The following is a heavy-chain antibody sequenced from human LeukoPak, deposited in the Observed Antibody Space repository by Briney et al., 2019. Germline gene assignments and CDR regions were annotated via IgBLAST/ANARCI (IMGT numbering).Heavy chain of an antibody. V-gene: IGHV3-23*01. CDR3: AKDSYDSSGYYPPGAFDI. CDR1: GFTFSSYA. J-gene: IGHJ3*02. CDR2: ISGSGGGT. Sequence: PGGSLRLSCAASGFTFSSYAMSWVRQAPGKGLEWVSAISGSGGGTYYADSVKGRFTISRDNSKNTLYLRMNSLRAEDTAVYYCAKDSYDSSGYYPPGAFDIWGQGTMVTVSS. D-gene: IGHD3-22*01.